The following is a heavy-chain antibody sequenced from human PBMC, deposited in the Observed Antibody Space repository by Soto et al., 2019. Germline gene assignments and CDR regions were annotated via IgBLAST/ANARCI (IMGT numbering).Heavy chain of an antibody. CDR2: IIPIFGTA. V-gene: IGHV1-69*13. CDR1: GGTFSSYA. J-gene: IGHJ4*02. D-gene: IGHD4-17*01. CDR3: ARDRHYGGNSWVSDY. Sequence: SVKVSCKASGGTFSSYAISWVRQAPGQGLEWMGGIIPIFGTANYAQKFQGRVTITADESTSTAYMELSSLRSEDTAVYYCARDRHYGGNSWVSDYWGQGTLVTVS.